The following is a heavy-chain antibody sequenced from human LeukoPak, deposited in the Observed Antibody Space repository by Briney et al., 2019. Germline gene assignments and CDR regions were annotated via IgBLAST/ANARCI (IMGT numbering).Heavy chain of an antibody. D-gene: IGHD3-22*01. Sequence: SETLSLTCTVSGGSISSYYWSWIRQPPGKGLEWIGYIYYSGSTNYNPSLKSRVTLSVDTSKNQFSLKLSSVTAADTAVYYCARVPYDSSGYWNYYYGMDVWGQGTTVTVSS. CDR3: ARVPYDSSGYWNYYYGMDV. CDR1: GGSISSYY. V-gene: IGHV4-59*01. CDR2: IYYSGST. J-gene: IGHJ6*02.